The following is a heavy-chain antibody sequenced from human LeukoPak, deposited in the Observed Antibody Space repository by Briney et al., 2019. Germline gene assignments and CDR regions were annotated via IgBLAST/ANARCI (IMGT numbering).Heavy chain of an antibody. Sequence: GGSLRLSCAASGLTLSDHHMSWIRQAPGKGLECVSYISSGGGSISYAESVKGRFTISRDPSKNSLYLQMNSLRVEDTAVYYCARKADLDYWGQGTLVTVSS. V-gene: IGHV3-11*04. CDR1: GLTLSDHH. J-gene: IGHJ4*02. CDR2: ISSGGGSI. CDR3: ARKADLDY.